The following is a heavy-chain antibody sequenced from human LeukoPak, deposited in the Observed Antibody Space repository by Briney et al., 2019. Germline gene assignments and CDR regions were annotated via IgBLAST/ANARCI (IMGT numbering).Heavy chain of an antibody. D-gene: IGHD3-3*01. V-gene: IGHV1-18*01. J-gene: IGHJ4*02. CDR1: GYTFTSYG. CDR3: ARDIVDAYYDFWSGYYTRAYFDY. CDR2: ISAYNGNT. Sequence: ASVKVSCKASGYTFTSYGISWVRQAPGQGLEWMGWISAYNGNTNYAQKLQGRVTMTTDTSTSTDYMELRSLRSDDTAVYYCARDIVDAYYDFWSGYYTRAYFDYWGQGTLVTVSS.